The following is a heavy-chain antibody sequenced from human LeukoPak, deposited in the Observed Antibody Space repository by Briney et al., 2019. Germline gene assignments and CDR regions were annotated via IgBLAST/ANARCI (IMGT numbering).Heavy chain of an antibody. V-gene: IGHV3-74*03. CDR1: GFSFSSYW. J-gene: IGHJ6*02. Sequence: GGSLRLSCAASGFSFSSYWMHWVHQAPGKGLVWVARISPDGSSALSADSVRGRFTISRDNADNTLYLQLNSLRAEDTAVYYCARVANITTFGMDVWGQGTTVTVSS. D-gene: IGHD3-9*01. CDR3: ARVANITTFGMDV. CDR2: ISPDGSSA.